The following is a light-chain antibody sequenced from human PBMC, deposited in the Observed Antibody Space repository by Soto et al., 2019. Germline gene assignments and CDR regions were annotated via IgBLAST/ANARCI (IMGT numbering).Light chain of an antibody. V-gene: IGKV3-20*01. J-gene: IGKJ5*01. CDR3: QQYGTSEII. CDR2: DTS. CDR1: QSLTNSF. Sequence: VFTQSPGTLSLSPGERATLSCRASQSLTNSFIAWYQQRPGQAPRLLIYDTSSRASGIPDRFSGSGSGTDFTLTISRLETEDFAVFYCQQYGTSEIIFGQGTRLEI.